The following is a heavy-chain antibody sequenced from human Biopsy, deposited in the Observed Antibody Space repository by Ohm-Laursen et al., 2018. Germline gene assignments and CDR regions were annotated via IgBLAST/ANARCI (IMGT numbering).Heavy chain of an antibody. CDR3: TRAEAGSGSLLYFDY. CDR2: INSDGSST. J-gene: IGHJ4*02. CDR1: EFIFSRFW. D-gene: IGHD3-10*01. Sequence: SLRLSCTASEFIFSRFWMYWVRQAPGKGLGWVSRINSDGSSTNYADAVKGRFTISRDNAKNTVFLQMNSLRAEDTAVYYCTRAEAGSGSLLYFDYWGQGTQVTVSS. V-gene: IGHV3-74*01.